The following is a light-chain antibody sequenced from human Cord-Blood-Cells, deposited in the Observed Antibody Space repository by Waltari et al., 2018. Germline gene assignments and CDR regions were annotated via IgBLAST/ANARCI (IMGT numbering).Light chain of an antibody. V-gene: IGLV2-23*03. CDR2: EGS. CDR3: CSYAGSSTFVV. Sequence: QSALTQPASVSGSPGPSIPISCTGTSRDVGSYNLVSWYQQHPGKAPKLMIYEGSKRPSGVSNRFSGSKSGNTASLTSSGLQAEDEADYYCCSYAGSSTFVVFGGGTKLTVL. CDR1: SRDVGSYNL. J-gene: IGLJ2*01.